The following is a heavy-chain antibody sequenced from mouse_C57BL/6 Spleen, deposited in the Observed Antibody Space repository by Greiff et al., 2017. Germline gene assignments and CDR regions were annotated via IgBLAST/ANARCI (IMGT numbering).Heavy chain of an antibody. D-gene: IGHD1-1*01. CDR1: GYTFTGYW. CDR2: ILPGSGST. CDR3: ARDLLLRLRYFDD. J-gene: IGHJ1*03. Sequence: VQLQQSGAELMKPGASVKLSCKATGYTFTGYWIEWVKQRPGHGLEWIGEILPGSGSTNYTDKFKGKATFTADTSSNTAYMQLSSLTTEDSAIYYCARDLLLRLRYFDDWGTGTTVTVSA. V-gene: IGHV1-9*01.